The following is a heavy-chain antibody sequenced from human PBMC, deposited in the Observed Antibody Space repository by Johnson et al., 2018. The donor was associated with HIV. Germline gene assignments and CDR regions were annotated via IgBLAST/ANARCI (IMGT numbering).Heavy chain of an antibody. CDR3: AREGRGSPDGFDI. J-gene: IGHJ3*02. CDR1: GFTFSSYA. D-gene: IGHD3-16*01. CDR2: ISYDGRKK. Sequence: QVQLVESGGGVVQPGRSLRLSCAASGFTFSSYAMHWVRQAPGKGLQWVAHISYDGRKKYYTESLRGRFTISSDNSNNTLYLQMNTLITEDPAVYYLAREGRGSPDGFDIWGQGTMVIVSS. V-gene: IGHV3-30*04.